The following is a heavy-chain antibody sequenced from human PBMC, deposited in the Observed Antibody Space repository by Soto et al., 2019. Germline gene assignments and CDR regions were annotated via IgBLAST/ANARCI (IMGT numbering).Heavy chain of an antibody. CDR1: GASISRYY. D-gene: IGHD6-13*01. J-gene: IGHJ4*02. CDR3: ARARATIAAAAIFDC. CDR2: LYNTGST. V-gene: IGHV4-59*01. Sequence: PSETLSLTCTVSGASISRYYWSWIRQSPGKGLEWIGYLYNTGSTIYNPSLKSRVTISVDTSKNQFSLKMNSVTAADTAVYYCARARATIAAAAIFDCWGQGTLVTVSS.